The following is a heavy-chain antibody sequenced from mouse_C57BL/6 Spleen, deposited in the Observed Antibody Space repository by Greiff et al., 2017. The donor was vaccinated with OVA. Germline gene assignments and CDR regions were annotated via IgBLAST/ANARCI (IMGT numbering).Heavy chain of an antibody. D-gene: IGHD1-1*01. CDR2: INPNNGGT. CDR3: ARCGYYYAPYYFDY. J-gene: IGHJ2*01. V-gene: IGHV1-26*01. Sequence: VQLQQSGPELVKPGASVKISCKASGYTFTDYYMNWVQQSHGKSLEWIGDINPNNGGTSYNQKFKGKATLTVDKSSSTAYMELRSLTSEDSAVYYCARCGYYYAPYYFDYWGQGTTLTVSS. CDR1: GYTFTDYY.